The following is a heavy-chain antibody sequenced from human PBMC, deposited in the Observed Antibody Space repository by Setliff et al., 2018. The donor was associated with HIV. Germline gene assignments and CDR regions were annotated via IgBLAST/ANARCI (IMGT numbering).Heavy chain of an antibody. CDR2: INAGNGNT. CDR3: ARGDVVVPAAIVVDWFDP. D-gene: IGHD2-2*01. Sequence: VASVKVSCKASGDTFTTYALHWVRQAPGQRLEWMGWINAGNGNTKYSQKFQGRVTITRDTSASTAYMELSSLTSEDTAVYYCARGDVVVPAAIVVDWFDPWGQGTLVTVSS. J-gene: IGHJ5*02. V-gene: IGHV1-3*01. CDR1: GDTFTTYA.